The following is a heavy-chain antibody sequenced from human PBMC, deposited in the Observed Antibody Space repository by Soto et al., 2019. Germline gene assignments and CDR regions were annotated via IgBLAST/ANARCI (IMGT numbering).Heavy chain of an antibody. CDR2: INSDGSST. CDR1: GFTFSSYW. Sequence: EVQLVESGGGLVQPGGSLRLSCAASGFTFSSYWMHWVRQAPGKGLVWVSRINSDGSSTSYADSVKGRFTISRDNAKNTLYLQMNSLRAEDTAVYYSARDELWFGELQLFDYWGQGTLVTVSS. CDR3: ARDELWFGELQLFDY. J-gene: IGHJ4*02. V-gene: IGHV3-74*01. D-gene: IGHD3-10*01.